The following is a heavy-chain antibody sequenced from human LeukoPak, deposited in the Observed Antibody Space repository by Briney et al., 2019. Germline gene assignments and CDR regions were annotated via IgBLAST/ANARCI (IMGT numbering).Heavy chain of an antibody. Sequence: GGSLRLSCAASGFTFSSYGMHWVRQAPGKGLEWVAVISYDGSNKYYADSVKGRFTISGDNSKNTLYLQMNSLRAEDTAVYYCAKDRWGGSYPSPYFDYWGQGTLVTVSS. CDR2: ISYDGSNK. D-gene: IGHD1-26*01. J-gene: IGHJ4*02. V-gene: IGHV3-30*18. CDR1: GFTFSSYG. CDR3: AKDRWGGSYPSPYFDY.